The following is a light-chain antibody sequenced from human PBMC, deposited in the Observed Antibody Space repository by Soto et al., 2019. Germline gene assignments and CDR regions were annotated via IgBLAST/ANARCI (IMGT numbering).Light chain of an antibody. CDR2: GAS. Sequence: EIVLTQSPGPLSLSPGESATLLCRASHFVSSRSLAWYQEKPGQAPRLLIYGASTRATGIPDRFSGSGPGTDFTLTITPLEPEDFAVYFCQQYETSPITFGQGTRLDIK. V-gene: IGKV3-20*01. J-gene: IGKJ5*01. CDR1: HFVSSRS. CDR3: QQYETSPIT.